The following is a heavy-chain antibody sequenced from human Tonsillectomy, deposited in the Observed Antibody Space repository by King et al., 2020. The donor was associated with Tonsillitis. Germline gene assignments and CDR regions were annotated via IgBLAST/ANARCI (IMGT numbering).Heavy chain of an antibody. CDR2: IYYSGST. V-gene: IGHV4-59*08. CDR3: ARHSAQWELLAFDY. CDR1: GGSISRYY. J-gene: IGHJ4*02. Sequence: MQLQESGPGLVKPSETLSLTCTVSGGSISRYYWSWIRQPPGKGLEWIGYIYYSGSTNYNPSLKSRVTISVDTSKNQFSLKLSSVTAADTAVYYCARHSAQWELLAFDYWGQGTLVTVSS. D-gene: IGHD1-26*01.